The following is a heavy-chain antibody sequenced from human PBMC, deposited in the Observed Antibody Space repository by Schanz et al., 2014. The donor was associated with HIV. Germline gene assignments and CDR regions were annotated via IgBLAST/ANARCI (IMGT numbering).Heavy chain of an antibody. CDR3: AKVLIPMIAVPYYGMDV. J-gene: IGHJ6*02. CDR1: GFTFDEYA. D-gene: IGHD3-22*01. CDR2: ISWNSGSI. V-gene: IGHV3-9*01. Sequence: EVRLLESGGGLVQPGRSLRLSCAASGFTFDEYAMHWVRQAPGKGLEWVSSISWNSGSIDYADSAKGRFTISRDNAKNSLYLQMNSLRAEDTAVYYCAKVLIPMIAVPYYGMDVWGQGTTVTVSS.